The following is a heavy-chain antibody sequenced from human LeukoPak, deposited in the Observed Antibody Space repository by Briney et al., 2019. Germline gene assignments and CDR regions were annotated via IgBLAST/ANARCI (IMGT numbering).Heavy chain of an antibody. CDR2: LIPILGVT. D-gene: IGHD1-26*01. CDR1: GGTFQSFG. Sequence: SVKVSCKPSGGTFQSFGITWVRQAPGQGLEWMGSLIPILGVTNYAQKFRGRVTIVADTSPSTAYMDLSSLRPEDTAVYYCARTLYLEGAVNYFDLWGQGTLVTVSS. V-gene: IGHV1-69*04. J-gene: IGHJ4*02. CDR3: ARTLYLEGAVNYFDL.